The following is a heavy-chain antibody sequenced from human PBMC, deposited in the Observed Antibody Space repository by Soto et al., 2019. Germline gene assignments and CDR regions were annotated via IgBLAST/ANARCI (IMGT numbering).Heavy chain of an antibody. D-gene: IGHD3-10*01. Sequence: QVQLVESGGGVVQPGRSLRLSCAASGFTFSSYGMHWVRQAPGKGLEWVAVIWYDGSNKYYADSVKGRFTISRDNPKNTLYLQMNSLRAEDTAVYYCARQMVRGVKNYFDYWGQGTLVTVSS. CDR2: IWYDGSNK. J-gene: IGHJ4*02. CDR3: ARQMVRGVKNYFDY. CDR1: GFTFSSYG. V-gene: IGHV3-33*01.